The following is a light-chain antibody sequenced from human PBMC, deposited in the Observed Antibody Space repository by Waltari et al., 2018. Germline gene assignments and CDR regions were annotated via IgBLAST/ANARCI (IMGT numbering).Light chain of an antibody. J-gene: IGKJ1*01. CDR1: QSISSW. CDR2: KAS. CDR3: QQYNSYSLWT. V-gene: IGKV1-5*03. Sequence: DIQMTQSPSTLSASVGDRVTITCRASQSISSWLAWYQQKPGKAPKLLIYKASSLESGVPSRFSGSGSGTEFTLTISSLQPDDFATYYRQQYNSYSLWTFGQGTNVEIK.